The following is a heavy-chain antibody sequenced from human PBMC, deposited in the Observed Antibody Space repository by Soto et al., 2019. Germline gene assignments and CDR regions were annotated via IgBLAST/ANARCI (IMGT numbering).Heavy chain of an antibody. D-gene: IGHD6-19*01. CDR3: ASSGDRSGGYSWGMYFDC. CDR1: GGTFSNYA. CDR2: IIPIFGTT. V-gene: IGHV1-69*12. J-gene: IGHJ4*02. Sequence: QVQLVQSGAEVKKPGSSVKVSCKASGGTFSNYAISWVRQAPGQGLECMGGIIPIFGTTNYAQKFQGGVTITADESTSTAYMELSSLRSEDTAVYYWASSGDRSGGYSWGMYFDCWGQGTLVTVSS.